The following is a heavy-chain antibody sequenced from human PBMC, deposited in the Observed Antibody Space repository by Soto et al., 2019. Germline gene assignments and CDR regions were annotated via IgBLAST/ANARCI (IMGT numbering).Heavy chain of an antibody. D-gene: IGHD1-26*01. J-gene: IGHJ3*02. CDR3: AKDRDGSYGAFDI. Sequence: QVQLVESGGGVVQPGRSLRLSCAASGFTFSSYGMHWVRQAPGKGLEWVAVISYDGSNKYYADSVKGRFTISRDNSKNTLYLQMHSLRAEDTAVYYCAKDRDGSYGAFDIWGQGTMVTVSS. V-gene: IGHV3-30*18. CDR1: GFTFSSYG. CDR2: ISYDGSNK.